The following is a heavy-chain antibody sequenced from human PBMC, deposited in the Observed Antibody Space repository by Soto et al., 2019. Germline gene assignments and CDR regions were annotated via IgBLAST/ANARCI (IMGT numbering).Heavy chain of an antibody. J-gene: IGHJ5*02. CDR2: IWSDGSNR. Sequence: QVQLVESGGGVVQPARSLRLSCAASGFTFTTYGFHWVRQAPGKGLEWVAIIWSDGSNRYYADSVKGRFTISRDNFKNTLYSQMNSLRAEDTPVYYCAREGHEGWFDPWGQGTLVTVSS. CDR3: AREGHEGWFDP. CDR1: GFTFTTYG. V-gene: IGHV3-33*01.